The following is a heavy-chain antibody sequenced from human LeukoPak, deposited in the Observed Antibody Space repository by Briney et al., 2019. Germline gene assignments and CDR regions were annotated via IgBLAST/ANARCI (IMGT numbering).Heavy chain of an antibody. V-gene: IGHV5-51*01. CDR2: IYPGDSDT. J-gene: IGHJ4*02. D-gene: IGHD2-21*02. CDR1: GYSFTSYW. Sequence: GESLKISCXGSGYSFTSYWIGWVRQMPGKGLEWMGIIYPGDSDTRYSPSFQGQVTISADKSISTAYLQWSSLKASDTAMYYCARLAYCGGDCYPYFDYWGQGTLVTVSS. CDR3: ARLAYCGGDCYPYFDY.